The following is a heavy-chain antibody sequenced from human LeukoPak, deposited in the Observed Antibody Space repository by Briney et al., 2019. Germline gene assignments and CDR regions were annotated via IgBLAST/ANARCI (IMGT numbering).Heavy chain of an antibody. CDR2: ISGSGAGS. J-gene: IGHJ4*02. CDR1: GFTFSSYA. D-gene: IGHD6-6*01. Sequence: GGSLRLSCAASGFTFSSYAMSWVRQAPGKGLEWVSVISGSGAGSYYADSVKGRVTVSRDNSKNTVFLQMNSLRAEDTAVYYCAKEPDFSSSSQYFDFWGQGTLVTVSS. CDR3: AKEPDFSSSSQYFDF. V-gene: IGHV3-23*01.